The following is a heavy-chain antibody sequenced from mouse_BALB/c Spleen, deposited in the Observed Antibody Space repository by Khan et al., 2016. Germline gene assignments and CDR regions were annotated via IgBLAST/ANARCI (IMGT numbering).Heavy chain of an antibody. CDR1: GYSITSDYA. CDR2: ISYSGST. V-gene: IGHV3-2*02. D-gene: IGHD1-2*01. CDR3: ARWAYGLYYFDY. Sequence: EVQLQESGPGLVKPSQSLSLTCTVTGYSITSDYAWNWIRQFPGNKLEWMGYISYSGSTSHNPSLKSRISITRDTSKNQFFLQLNSVTTEDTATYYCARWAYGLYYFDYWGQGTTLTVSS. J-gene: IGHJ2*01.